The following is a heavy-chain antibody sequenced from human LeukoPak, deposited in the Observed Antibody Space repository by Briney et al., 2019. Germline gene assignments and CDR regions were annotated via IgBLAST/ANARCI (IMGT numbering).Heavy chain of an antibody. CDR3: ARDSGIQLERQLFDY. D-gene: IGHD1-1*01. Sequence: GGSLRLSCAASGFTFSSYWMNWVRQVPGKGLEWVSSISSSSSYIYYADSVKGRFTISRDNAKNSLYLQMNSLRAEDTAVYYCARDSGIQLERQLFDYWGQGTLVTVSS. J-gene: IGHJ4*02. V-gene: IGHV3-21*01. CDR2: ISSSSSYI. CDR1: GFTFSSYW.